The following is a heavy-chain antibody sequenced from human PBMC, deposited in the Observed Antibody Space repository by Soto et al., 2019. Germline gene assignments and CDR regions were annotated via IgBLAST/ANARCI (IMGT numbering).Heavy chain of an antibody. CDR2: ISGSGGST. Sequence: EVQLLESGGGLVQPGGSLRLSCAASGFTFSSYAMSWVRQAPGKGLEWVSAISGSGGSTYYADSVKGRFTISRDNSKNTLYVQMDSLRAEDTAVYFCARGSDYVWGTDDAFDIWGQGTMVTVSS. V-gene: IGHV3-23*01. D-gene: IGHD3-16*01. CDR3: ARGSDYVWGTDDAFDI. J-gene: IGHJ3*02. CDR1: GFTFSSYA.